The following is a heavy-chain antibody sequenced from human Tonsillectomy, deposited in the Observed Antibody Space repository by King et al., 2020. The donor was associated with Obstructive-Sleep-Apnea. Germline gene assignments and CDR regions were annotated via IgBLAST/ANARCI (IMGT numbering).Heavy chain of an antibody. CDR2: IYYSGST. Sequence: LQLQESGPGLVKPSETLSLTCTVSGGSISSSSYYWGWIRQPPGKGLEWIGSIYYSGSTYYNPSLKSRVTISIDTSKNQFSLKLSSVTAADTAVYYCARGVAAAGTVFYVGGLFDYWGQGTLVTVSS. J-gene: IGHJ4*02. CDR1: GGSISSSSYY. V-gene: IGHV4-39*07. D-gene: IGHD6-13*01. CDR3: ARGVAAAGTVFYVGGLFDY.